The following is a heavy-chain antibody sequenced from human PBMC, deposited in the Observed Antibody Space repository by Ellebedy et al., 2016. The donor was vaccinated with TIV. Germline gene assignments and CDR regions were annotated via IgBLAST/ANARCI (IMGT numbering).Heavy chain of an antibody. J-gene: IGHJ6*02. CDR3: AKGVGVGYGMDV. CDR2: ISGDGGST. CDR1: GFIFADYA. V-gene: IGHV3-43*02. D-gene: IGHD1-26*01. Sequence: PGGSLRLSCAASGFIFADYAMHWVRQAPGKGLEWVSLISGDGGSTYYADSVKGRFTISRDNSKNSLYLQMNSLRTEDNALYYCAKGVGVGYGMDVWGQGTTVTVSS.